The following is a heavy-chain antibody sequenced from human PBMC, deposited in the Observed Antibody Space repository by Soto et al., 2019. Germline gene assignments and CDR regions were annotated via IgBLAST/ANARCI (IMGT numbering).Heavy chain of an antibody. CDR2: ISSSSSYI. CDR3: ARVIVPFSHYSDAFDI. CDR1: GFTFSSYS. J-gene: IGHJ3*02. D-gene: IGHD3-16*02. V-gene: IGHV3-21*01. Sequence: GGSLRLSCAASGFTFSSYSMNWVRQAPGKGLEWVSSISSSSSYIYYADSVKGRFTISRDNAKNSLYLQMNSLRAEDTAVYYCARVIVPFSHYSDAFDIWGQGTMVTVSS.